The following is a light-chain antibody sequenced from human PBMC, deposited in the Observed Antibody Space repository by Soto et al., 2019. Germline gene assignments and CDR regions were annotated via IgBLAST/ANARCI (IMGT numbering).Light chain of an antibody. CDR1: QSLRSS. Sequence: EIVLTQSPGTLSVSPGERATLSCRASQSLRSSLAWYQQKPGQAPRLLIYGASSRATGIPDRFSGSGSGTDFTLTISRLEPEDFAVYYCQQYGSSPGTFGQGTKVDIK. V-gene: IGKV3-20*01. J-gene: IGKJ1*01. CDR3: QQYGSSPGT. CDR2: GAS.